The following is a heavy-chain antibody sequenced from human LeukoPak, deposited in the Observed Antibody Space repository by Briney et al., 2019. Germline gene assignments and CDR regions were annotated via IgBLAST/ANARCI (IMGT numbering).Heavy chain of an antibody. Sequence: SETLSFTCTVSGGAISSSSYYWGWIRQPPRKGLEWIGSTYYSGSTYYNPSLKSRVTISVDTSKNQFSLKLSSVTAADTAVYYCARRSSTVTTVAFDIWGQGTMVTVSS. CDR3: ARRSSTVTTVAFDI. CDR1: GGAISSSSYY. D-gene: IGHD4-17*01. CDR2: TYYSGST. J-gene: IGHJ3*02. V-gene: IGHV4-39*01.